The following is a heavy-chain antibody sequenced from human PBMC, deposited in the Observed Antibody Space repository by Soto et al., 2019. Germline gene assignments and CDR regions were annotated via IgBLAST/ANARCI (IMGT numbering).Heavy chain of an antibody. Sequence: EVQLVESEGGLVKPGGSLRLSCAASGFTFSNAWMSWVRQAPGKGQEWDGRIKSKTDGGTTDYAAPVKGRFTISRDDSKNTLYLQMNSLKTEDTAVYYCTAVLRNDYWGQGTLVTVSS. V-gene: IGHV3-15*01. CDR2: IKSKTDGGTT. CDR1: GFTFSNAW. CDR3: TAVLRNDY. J-gene: IGHJ4*02.